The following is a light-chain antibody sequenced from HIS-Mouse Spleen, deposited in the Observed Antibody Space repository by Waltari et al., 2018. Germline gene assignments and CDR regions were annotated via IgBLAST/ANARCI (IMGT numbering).Light chain of an antibody. CDR1: TSDVGSYNL. CDR3: CSYAGSSTWV. Sequence: QSALTQPASVSGSPGPSIPISRTETTSDVGSYNLVSWYQQHPGKAPNLMIYEGSKRPSGVSNRFSGSKSGNTASLTISGLQAEDEADYYCCSYAGSSTWVFGGGTKLTVL. J-gene: IGLJ3*02. CDR2: EGS. V-gene: IGLV2-23*01.